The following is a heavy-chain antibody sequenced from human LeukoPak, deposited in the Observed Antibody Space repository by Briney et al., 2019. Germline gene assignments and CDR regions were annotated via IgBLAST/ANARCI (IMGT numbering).Heavy chain of an antibody. J-gene: IGHJ4*02. CDR3: AKDRTIFGVVRYYFDY. V-gene: IGHV1-24*01. CDR2: FDPEDGET. CDR1: GYTLTELS. Sequence: GASVKVSCKVSGYTLTELSMHWVRQAPGKGLEWMGGFDPEDGETIYAQKFQGRVTMTEDTSTDTAYMELSSLRSEDTAVYYCAKDRTIFGVVRYYFDYWGQGTLVTVSS. D-gene: IGHD3-3*01.